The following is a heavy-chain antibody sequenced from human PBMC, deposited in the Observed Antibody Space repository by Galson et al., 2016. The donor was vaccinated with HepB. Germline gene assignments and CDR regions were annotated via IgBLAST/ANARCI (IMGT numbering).Heavy chain of an antibody. CDR2: TGTHNGNT. J-gene: IGHJ3*02. CDR1: GYTFISFG. V-gene: IGHV1-18*01. CDR3: ARENWSYGSGKDKNVGAFEI. D-gene: IGHD3-10*01. Sequence: SVKVSCKASGYTFISFGISWVRQAPGQGLEWMGWTGTHNGNTYYAQKFRGRVTMTTDTSTSTAYMELRSLTSDDTAVYYCARENWSYGSGKDKNVGAFEIWGQGTMVTVSS.